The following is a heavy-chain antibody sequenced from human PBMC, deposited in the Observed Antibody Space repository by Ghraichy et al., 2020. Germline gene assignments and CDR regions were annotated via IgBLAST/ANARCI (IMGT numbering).Heavy chain of an antibody. CDR2: IYSTAST. Sequence: SETLSLTCTVSGVSISSNYYWSWIRQPPGKGLEWIGYIYSTASTNYNPSLKSRVTISVDTSRNQLSLKLASVTAADTAVYYCARGNSYEYWGQGTLVTVSS. CDR3: ARGNSYEY. D-gene: IGHD5-18*01. V-gene: IGHV4-59*12. CDR1: GVSISSNY. J-gene: IGHJ4*02.